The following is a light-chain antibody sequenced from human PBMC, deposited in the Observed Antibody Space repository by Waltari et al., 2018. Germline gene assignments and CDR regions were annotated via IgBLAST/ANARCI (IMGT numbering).Light chain of an antibody. CDR1: PLPNKS. CDR2: EDS. V-gene: IGLV3-10*01. J-gene: IGLJ3*02. Sequence: SYELTQPPSVSVSPGQTARTTYPGEPLPNKSAFWYPPKSGQAPVLVINEDSKRPSGIPERFSGSSSGSMATLTIRGVQVEDEGDYYCFSTDNSGNQRVFGGGTTLTVL. CDR3: FSTDNSGNQRV.